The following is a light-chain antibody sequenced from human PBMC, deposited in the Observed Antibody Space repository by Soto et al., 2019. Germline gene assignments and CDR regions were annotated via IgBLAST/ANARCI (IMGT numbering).Light chain of an antibody. CDR2: AAS. J-gene: IGKJ4*01. CDR1: QSVSTN. CDR3: QQYDERPPYLS. Sequence: EIVMTQSPATLSVSPGERATLSCRASQSVSTNLAWYQQKPGQAPRLLIYAASVRATGIPARFSGSGSGTEFTLTISSLQSEDFAVYYCQQYDERPPYLSSGGGTKVEIK. V-gene: IGKV3-15*01.